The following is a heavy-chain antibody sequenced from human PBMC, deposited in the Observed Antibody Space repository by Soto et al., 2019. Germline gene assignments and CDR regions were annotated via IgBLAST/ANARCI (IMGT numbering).Heavy chain of an antibody. CDR2: INPNSGGT. D-gene: IGHD2-2*01. CDR1: GYTFTGYY. Sequence: GSVKVSCKASGYTFTGYYMHWVRQAPGQGLEWMGWINPNSGGTNYAQKFQGRVTMTRDTSISTAYMELSRLRSDDTALYYCARDRGGVVESGDPWGQGTLVTVSS. CDR3: ARDRGGVVESGDP. V-gene: IGHV1-2*02. J-gene: IGHJ5*02.